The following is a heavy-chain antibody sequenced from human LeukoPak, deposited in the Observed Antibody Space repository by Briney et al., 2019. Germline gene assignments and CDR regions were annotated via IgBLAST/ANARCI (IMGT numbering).Heavy chain of an antibody. V-gene: IGHV1-2*02. D-gene: IGHD2-15*01. J-gene: IGHJ6*02. CDR3: ARVYCSAGRCSYGMDV. CDR2: INPNSGGT. CDR1: GYSFTDYS. Sequence: GASVKVSCKASGYSFTDYSMHWVRQAPGQGLEWMGWINPNSGGTDYAQEFRGRVTMTRDTSISTAFMELSRLTSDDTAVYYCARVYCSAGRCSYGMDVWGQGTTVTVSS.